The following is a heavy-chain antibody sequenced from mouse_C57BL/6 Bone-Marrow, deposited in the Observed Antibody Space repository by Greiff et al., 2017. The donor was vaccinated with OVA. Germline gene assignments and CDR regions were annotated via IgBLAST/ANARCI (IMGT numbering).Heavy chain of an antibody. J-gene: IGHJ1*03. CDR3: ARGAYYGAGYFDV. Sequence: QVQLQQPGAELVRPGSSVKLSCKASGYTFTSYWMHWVKQRPIQGLEWIGNIDPSDSETHYNQKFKDKATLTVDKSFSTAYMQLSSLTSEDSAVYYCARGAYYGAGYFDVWGTGTTVTVSS. V-gene: IGHV1-52*01. CDR1: GYTFTSYW. D-gene: IGHD1-1*01. CDR2: IDPSDSET.